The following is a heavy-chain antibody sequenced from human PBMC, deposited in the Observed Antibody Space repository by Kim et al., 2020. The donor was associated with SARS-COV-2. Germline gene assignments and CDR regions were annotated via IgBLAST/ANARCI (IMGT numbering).Heavy chain of an antibody. Sequence: KGRFTISRENAKNSLYLQMNSLRAGDTAVYYCARVSHCSGGSCYGPYFDYWGQGTLVTVSS. V-gene: IGHV3-13*01. CDR3: ARVSHCSGGSCYGPYFDY. D-gene: IGHD2-15*01. J-gene: IGHJ4*02.